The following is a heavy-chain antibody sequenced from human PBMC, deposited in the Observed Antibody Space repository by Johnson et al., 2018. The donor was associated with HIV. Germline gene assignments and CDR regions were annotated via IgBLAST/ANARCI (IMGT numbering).Heavy chain of an antibody. D-gene: IGHD3-22*01. CDR1: GFTFSSYA. V-gene: IGHV3-30*04. CDR3: AKGGADYSDSRGYSENDAFDI. CDR2: ISADGSNE. J-gene: IGHJ3*02. Sequence: QVQLVESGGGVVQPGRSLRLSCAASGFTFSSYAMHWVRQAPGKGLDWVAVISADGSNEYYADSVTGRFPISRDNSKHTLYLQMNSLRAEDTAVYYCAKGGADYSDSRGYSENDAFDIWGQGTMVTVSS.